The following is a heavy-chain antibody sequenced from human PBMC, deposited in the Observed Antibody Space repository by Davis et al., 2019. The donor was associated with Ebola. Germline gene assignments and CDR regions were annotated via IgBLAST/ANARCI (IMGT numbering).Heavy chain of an antibody. J-gene: IGHJ6*02. CDR1: AASFSGYS. Sequence: PSQTLSPTCSVHAASFSGYSWSWIRQPPGKGLKWIGEINHSGRTNSNPSLKSRVTISVDTSKNQFSLKLSSVTAADTAVYYCERHGKDGSSNFYYYGMDVWGQGTTVTVSS. D-gene: IGHD6-6*01. V-gene: IGHV4-34*01. CDR2: INHSGRT. CDR3: ERHGKDGSSNFYYYGMDV.